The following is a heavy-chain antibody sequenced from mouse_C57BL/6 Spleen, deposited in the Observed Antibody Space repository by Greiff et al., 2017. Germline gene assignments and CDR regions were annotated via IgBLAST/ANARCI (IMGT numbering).Heavy chain of an antibody. CDR2: IWSGGST. CDR1: GFSLTSYG. J-gene: IGHJ1*03. CDR3: ARRNGDWYFDV. V-gene: IGHV2-2*01. Sequence: QVQLQQPGPGLVQPSQSLSITCTVSGFSLTSYGVHWVRQSPGKGLEWLGVIWSGGSTDYNAAFISRLSISKDNSKSQVFFKMNSLQADDTDIYYCARRNGDWYFDVWGTGTTVTVSS.